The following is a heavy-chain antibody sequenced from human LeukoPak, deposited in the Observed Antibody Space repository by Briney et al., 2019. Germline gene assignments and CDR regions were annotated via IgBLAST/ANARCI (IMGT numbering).Heavy chain of an antibody. CDR1: GYTFTSYG. D-gene: IGHD4-17*01. Sequence: GASVKVFCKASGYTFTSYGISWVRQAPGQGVEWMGWISAYNGNTNYAQKLQGRVTMTTDTSTSTAYMGLRSLRSDDTAVYYCAKDYGDYAVFDYWGQGTLVTVSS. CDR3: AKDYGDYAVFDY. CDR2: ISAYNGNT. V-gene: IGHV1-18*01. J-gene: IGHJ4*02.